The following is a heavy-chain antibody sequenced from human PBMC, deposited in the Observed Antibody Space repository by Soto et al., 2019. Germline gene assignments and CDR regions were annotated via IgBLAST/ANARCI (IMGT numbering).Heavy chain of an antibody. J-gene: IGHJ4*02. D-gene: IGHD2-2*01. CDR1: GYIFNHYG. Sequence: QVQLVQSGAEVKRPGASVKVSCRASGYIFNHYGINWVRQAPGQGLEWVGWIAPVNGKTNSLQTLQDRISMTIDTSARTADLEVRSLTSADTGVYFGAREGGSSTYYPLELDYWGQGTLVTVSS. CDR2: IAPVNGKT. V-gene: IGHV1-18*04. CDR3: AREGGSSTYYPLELDY.